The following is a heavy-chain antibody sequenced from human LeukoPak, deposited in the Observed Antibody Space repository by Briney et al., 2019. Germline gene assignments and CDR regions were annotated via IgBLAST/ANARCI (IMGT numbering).Heavy chain of an antibody. CDR3: ASKDYYDSSGYYRDY. CDR1: GGSFSGYY. V-gene: IGHV4-34*01. J-gene: IGHJ4*02. CDR2: INHSGST. D-gene: IGHD3-22*01. Sequence: SETLSLTCAVYGGSFSGYYWSRIRQPPGKGLEWIGEINHSGSTNYNPSLKSRVTISVDTSKNQFSLKLSSVTAADTAVYYCASKDYYDSSGYYRDYWGQGTLVTVSS.